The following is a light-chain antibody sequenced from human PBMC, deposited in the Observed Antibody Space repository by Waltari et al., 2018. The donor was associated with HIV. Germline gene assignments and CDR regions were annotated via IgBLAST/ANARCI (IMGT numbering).Light chain of an antibody. CDR2: DNV. Sequence: QSVVTQPPSVSGAPGQRVTISCSWSTFIIGTQSRIHWDQQLPGRAPKLLIADNVNRPSGVPDRFSGSTSGTSASLAITGLQAEDEADYYCQAHDTSRRAYVFGPGTTVIV. CDR3: QAHDTSRRAYV. J-gene: IGLJ1*01. CDR1: TFIIGTQSR. V-gene: IGLV1-40*01.